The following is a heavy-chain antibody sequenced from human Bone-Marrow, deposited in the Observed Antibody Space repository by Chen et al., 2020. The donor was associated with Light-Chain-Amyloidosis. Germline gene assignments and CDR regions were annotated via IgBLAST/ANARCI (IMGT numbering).Heavy chain of an antibody. CDR2: IYSCGST. V-gene: IGHV3-53*01. J-gene: IGHJ3*02. CDR3: ARLGYCSGGSCDSYAFDI. D-gene: IGHD2-15*01. Sequence: EVQLVESGGGLIQPGGSLRLSCAASGFTVSSNYMSWVRQAPGKGLEWVSVIYSCGSTYYADSVKGRFTISRDNSKNTLYLQMNSLRAEDTAVYYCARLGYCSGGSCDSYAFDIWGQGTMVTVSS. CDR1: GFTVSSNY.